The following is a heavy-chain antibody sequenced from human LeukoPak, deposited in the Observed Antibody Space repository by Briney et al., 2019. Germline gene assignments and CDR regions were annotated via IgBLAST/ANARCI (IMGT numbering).Heavy chain of an antibody. CDR1: GYTFTGYY. D-gene: IGHD6-13*01. J-gene: IGHJ6*02. Sequence: ASVKVSCKASGYTFTGYYMHWVRQAPGQGLEWMGWINPNSGGTNYAQKFQGRVTMSRDTSISTAYMELSRLRSDDTAVYYCARDGPAAPGNYGMDVWGQGTTVTVSS. CDR3: ARDGPAAPGNYGMDV. V-gene: IGHV1-2*02. CDR2: INPNSGGT.